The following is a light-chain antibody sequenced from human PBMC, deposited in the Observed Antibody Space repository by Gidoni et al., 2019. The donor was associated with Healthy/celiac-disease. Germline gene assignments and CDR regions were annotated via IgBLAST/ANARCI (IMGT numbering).Light chain of an antibody. CDR1: SSNIGSNT. J-gene: IGLJ3*02. CDR3: AAWDDSLNGWV. Sequence: QSVLTQPPSASGPPGQSVTISCSGSSSNIGSNTVNWYQPLPVTAPKLLISSNNQRPSWVPDRFSGSKSGTSASLAISGLQSEDEADYYCAAWDDSLNGWVFGGGTKLTVL. CDR2: SNN. V-gene: IGLV1-44*01.